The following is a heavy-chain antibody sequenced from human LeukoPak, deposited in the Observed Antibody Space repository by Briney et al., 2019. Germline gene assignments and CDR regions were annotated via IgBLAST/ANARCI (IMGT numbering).Heavy chain of an antibody. CDR1: GFTFNKYD. J-gene: IGHJ4*02. CDR2: ISASATNT. D-gene: IGHD3-16*01. Sequence: GGSLRLSCAPSGFTFNKYDMRGVPEAPEKGLECVSTISASATNTYYADSVRGRFPISRDNSQNTLYVQMNSLRAEDTAVYYCAKPSHRGDLWGQGTLVTVSS. CDR3: AKPSHRGDL. V-gene: IGHV3-23*01.